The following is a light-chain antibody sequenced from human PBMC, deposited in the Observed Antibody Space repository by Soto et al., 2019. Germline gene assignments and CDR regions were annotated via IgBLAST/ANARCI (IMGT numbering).Light chain of an antibody. Sequence: QSVLTQPASVSGSPGQSITISCTGTSSDVGSYTLVSWYQQHPGKAPKLMIFEASKRPSGVSHRFSGSKSGNTASLTISGLQTEDEAHDYCCAYAPTNTWLFGGGTKLTVL. CDR1: SSDVGSYTL. V-gene: IGLV2-23*01. CDR2: EAS. CDR3: CAYAPTNTWL. J-gene: IGLJ3*02.